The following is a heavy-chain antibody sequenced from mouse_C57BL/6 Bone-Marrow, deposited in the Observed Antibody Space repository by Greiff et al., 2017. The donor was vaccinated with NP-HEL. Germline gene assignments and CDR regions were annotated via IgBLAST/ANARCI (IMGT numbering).Heavy chain of an antibody. Sequence: EVQLQQSVAELVRPGASVKLSCTASGFNIKNPYMHWVKQRPEQGLEWIGRIDPANGNTKYAPKFQGKATITADTSSNTAYLQLSSLTSEDTAIYYCARGYDTWFAYWGQGTLVTVSA. V-gene: IGHV14-3*01. CDR3: ARGYDTWFAY. J-gene: IGHJ3*01. CDR1: GFNIKNPY. CDR2: IDPANGNT. D-gene: IGHD2-14*01.